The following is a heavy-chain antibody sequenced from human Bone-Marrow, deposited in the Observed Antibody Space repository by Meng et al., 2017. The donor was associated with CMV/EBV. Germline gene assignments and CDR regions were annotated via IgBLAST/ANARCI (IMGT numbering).Heavy chain of an antibody. Sequence: GESLKISCAASGFTFSSYSMNWVRQAPGKGLEWVSYISSSSSTIYYADSVKGRFTISRDNAKNSLYLQMNSLRAEDTAVYYCASANMVPTYYYYYGMDVWGQRTTVTFSS. D-gene: IGHD3-10*01. V-gene: IGHV3-48*04. CDR1: GFTFSSYS. CDR3: ASANMVPTYYYYYGMDV. J-gene: IGHJ6*02. CDR2: ISSSSSTI.